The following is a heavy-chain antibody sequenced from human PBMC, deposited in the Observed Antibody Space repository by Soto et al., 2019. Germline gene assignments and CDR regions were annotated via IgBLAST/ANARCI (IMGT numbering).Heavy chain of an antibody. CDR2: LRSKAYVRTT. D-gene: IGHD3-10*01. J-gene: IGHJ6*02. Sequence: GGSLRLSCTTSGFTFGDYDMSWIRQAPGKGLEWVGVLRSKAYVRTTHYAASVKGRFTISGDDSISIAYLQMNSLKTEDTAVYYCTRGEDTYGPPLMDVWGQGPTVTVSS. CDR3: TRGEDTYGPPLMDV. V-gene: IGHV3-49*03. CDR1: GFTFGDYD.